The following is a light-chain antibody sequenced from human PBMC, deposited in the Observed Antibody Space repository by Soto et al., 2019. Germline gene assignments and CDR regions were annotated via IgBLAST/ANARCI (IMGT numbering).Light chain of an antibody. V-gene: IGLV2-8*01. Sequence: QSALTQPPSSSGSPGQSVTISCTGTSSDVGGYNYVSWYQQHPGKAPKLMIYEVSKRPSGVPDRFSGSKSGNTASLTVSGRKAEDEAAYYCSSYAGSNNHVVFGGGTKLTVL. CDR1: SSDVGGYNY. CDR2: EVS. J-gene: IGLJ2*01. CDR3: SSYAGSNNHVV.